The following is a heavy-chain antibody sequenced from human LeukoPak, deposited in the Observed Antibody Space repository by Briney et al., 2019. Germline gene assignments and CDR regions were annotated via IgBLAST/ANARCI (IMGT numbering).Heavy chain of an antibody. J-gene: IGHJ4*02. CDR2: IYYSGST. CDR1: GGSISSGSYY. D-gene: IGHD1-14*01. CDR3: ARGNLAPNPLPFDY. Sequence: SETLSLTCTVSGGSISSGSYYWSWIRQPPGKGLEWIGYIYYSGSTNYNPSLKSRVTISVDTSKNQFSLKLSSVTAADTAVYYCARGNLAPNPLPFDYWGQGTLVTVSS. V-gene: IGHV4-61*01.